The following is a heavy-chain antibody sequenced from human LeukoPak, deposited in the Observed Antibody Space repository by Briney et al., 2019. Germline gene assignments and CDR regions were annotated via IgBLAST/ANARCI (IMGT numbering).Heavy chain of an antibody. J-gene: IGHJ4*02. V-gene: IGHV3-21*01. CDR1: GFTFSRYT. CDR3: ARDGGYDWFGLDS. CDR2: ISGGGSYT. D-gene: IGHD3-10*01. Sequence: GGSLRLSCAASGFTFSRYTINWVRQAPGKGLEWVSSISGGGSYTYYGDSVKGRFTITRDNAKNSVSLQMNSLSAEDTAIYYCARDGGYDWFGLDSWGQGTLVTVSS.